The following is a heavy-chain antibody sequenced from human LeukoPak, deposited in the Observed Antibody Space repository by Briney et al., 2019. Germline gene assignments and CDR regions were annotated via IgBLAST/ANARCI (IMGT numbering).Heavy chain of an antibody. Sequence: GGSLRLSCAASGFTFSSYWMHWVRHTPGKGLVWVSRIKGDGSYADSVKGRFTISRDNAKNTLYLQMNRLRAEDTAVYYCARDGYSFGHDFDYWGQGTLVTVSS. V-gene: IGHV3-74*01. CDR3: ARDGYSFGHDFDY. J-gene: IGHJ4*02. CDR2: IKGDG. D-gene: IGHD5-18*01. CDR1: GFTFSSYW.